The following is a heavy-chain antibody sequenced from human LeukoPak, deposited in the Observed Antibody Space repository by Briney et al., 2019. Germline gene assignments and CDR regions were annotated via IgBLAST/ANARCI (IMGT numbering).Heavy chain of an antibody. J-gene: IGHJ4*02. Sequence: SETLSLTCAVYGGSFSGYYWSWIRQPPGKGLEWIGEINHSGSTNYNPSLKSRVTISVDTSKNQFSLKPSSVTAADTAVYYCARVGGVGYWGQGTLVTVSS. CDR1: GGSFSGYY. V-gene: IGHV4-34*01. CDR3: ARVGGVGY. CDR2: INHSGST.